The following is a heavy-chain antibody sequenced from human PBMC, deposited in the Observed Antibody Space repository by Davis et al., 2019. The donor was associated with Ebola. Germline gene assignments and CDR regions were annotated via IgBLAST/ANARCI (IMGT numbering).Heavy chain of an antibody. V-gene: IGHV3-74*01. CDR1: GFTFSSYW. Sequence: GESLKISCAASGFTFSSYWMHWVRQAPGKGPVWVSRINSDGSSTSYADSVKGRFTISRDNAKNTLYLQMNSLRAEDTAVYYCARVRSGSYWRYFDYWGQGTLVTVSS. CDR2: INSDGSST. J-gene: IGHJ4*02. D-gene: IGHD1-26*01. CDR3: ARVRSGSYWRYFDY.